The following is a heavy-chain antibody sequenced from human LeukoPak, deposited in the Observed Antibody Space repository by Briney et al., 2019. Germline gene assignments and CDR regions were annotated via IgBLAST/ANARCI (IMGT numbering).Heavy chain of an antibody. V-gene: IGHV3-53*01. Sequence: GGSLRLSCAASGFTVSSNYMSWVRQAPGKGLEWVSVIYSGGSTYYADSVKGRFTISRDNSKNTLYLQMNSLRAEDTAVYYCARGPDRRVTPSYFQHWGQGTLVTVSS. D-gene: IGHD4-23*01. J-gene: IGHJ1*01. CDR3: ARGPDRRVTPSYFQH. CDR1: GFTVSSNY. CDR2: IYSGGST.